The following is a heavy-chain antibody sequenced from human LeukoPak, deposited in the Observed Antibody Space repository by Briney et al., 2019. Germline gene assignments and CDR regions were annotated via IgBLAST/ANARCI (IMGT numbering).Heavy chain of an antibody. D-gene: IGHD3-3*01. Sequence: PSETLSLTCSVSGGSVSSGIYYWTWIRQPPGKGLEWIGNMYYSGSTNYNPALKSQVTISVDMSKNQFSLKLRSVTAADAAVYYCAREGGFGDKYGEGQSYFYHFAMDVWGQGTTITVSS. CDR3: AREGGFGDKYGEGQSYFYHFAMDV. V-gene: IGHV4-61*01. CDR1: GGSVSSGIYY. CDR2: MYYSGST. J-gene: IGHJ6*02.